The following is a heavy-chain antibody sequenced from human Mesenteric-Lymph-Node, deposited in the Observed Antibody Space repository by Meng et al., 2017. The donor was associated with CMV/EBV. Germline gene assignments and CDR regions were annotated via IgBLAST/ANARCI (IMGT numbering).Heavy chain of an antibody. D-gene: IGHD1-26*01. CDR2: IRNKANSYAT. CDR1: GFTFSGSA. CDR3: AKAVGPSWAHAFDI. Sequence: GESLKISCAASGFTFSGSAMHWVRQASGKGLEWVGRIRNKANSYATAYAASVKGRFTISRDDSRNTAYLQMSGLRAEDTAVYYCAKAVGPSWAHAFDIWGQGTMVTVSS. J-gene: IGHJ3*02. V-gene: IGHV3-73*01.